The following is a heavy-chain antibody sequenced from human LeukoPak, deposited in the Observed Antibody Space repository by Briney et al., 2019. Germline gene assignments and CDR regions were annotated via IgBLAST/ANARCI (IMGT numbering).Heavy chain of an antibody. CDR1: GFTFSNYA. V-gene: IGHV3-30-3*01. J-gene: IGHJ4*02. CDR3: ARDYERVVPRYFDY. D-gene: IGHD3-3*01. Sequence: PGGSLRLSCAASGFTFSNYAIHWVRQAPGEGLEWVALISYDGSKKYFTDSVKGRFTISRDNSKNTLYLQMNSLRAEDTAIYYCARDYERVVPRYFDYWGQGALVTVSS. CDR2: ISYDGSKK.